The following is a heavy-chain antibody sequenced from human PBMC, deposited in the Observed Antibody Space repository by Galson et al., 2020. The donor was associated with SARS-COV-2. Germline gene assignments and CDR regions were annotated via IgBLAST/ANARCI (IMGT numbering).Heavy chain of an antibody. CDR3: ANVNGYNSRDWYRNRFDA. CDR2: ISGSGGST. J-gene: IGHJ5*02. D-gene: IGHD5-12*01. CDR1: GFTFSSYA. V-gene: IGHV3-23*01. Sequence: TGGSLRLSCAASGFTFSSYAMSWVRQAPGKGLEWVSAISGSGGSTYYADSVKGRFTISRDNSKNTLYLQMNSLRAEDTAVYYCANVNGYNSRDWYRNRFDAWCQGTLVTVSS.